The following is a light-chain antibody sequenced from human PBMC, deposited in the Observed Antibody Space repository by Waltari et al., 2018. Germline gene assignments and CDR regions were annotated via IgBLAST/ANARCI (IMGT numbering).Light chain of an antibody. J-gene: IGLJ3*02. V-gene: IGLV2-11*01. CDR2: YVT. Sequence: QSALTQPRSVSGSPGQSVTIPCTGPSSDVGVYNFVSWSQHPPGKAPKLIIYYVTKRPPRVPDRFSASKSDNTASLTISGLQAEDEADYYCCSYAGSITFWVFGGGTKLTVL. CDR3: CSYAGSITFWV. CDR1: SSDVGVYNF.